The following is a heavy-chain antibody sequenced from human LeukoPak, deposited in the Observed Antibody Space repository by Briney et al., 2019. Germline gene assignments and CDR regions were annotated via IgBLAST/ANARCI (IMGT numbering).Heavy chain of an antibody. Sequence: GGSLRLSCAASGFTFSSYGMHWVREAPGKGLEWVAFIRYDGSNKYYADSVKGRFTISRDNSKNTLYLQMNSLRAEDTAVYYCAKLHYYDILTGYYLDYWGQGTLVTVSS. J-gene: IGHJ4*02. V-gene: IGHV3-30*02. CDR3: AKLHYYDILTGYYLDY. CDR2: IRYDGSNK. CDR1: GFTFSSYG. D-gene: IGHD3-9*01.